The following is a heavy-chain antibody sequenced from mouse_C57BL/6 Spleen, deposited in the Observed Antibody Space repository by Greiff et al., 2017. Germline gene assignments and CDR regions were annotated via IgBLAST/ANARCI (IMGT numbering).Heavy chain of an antibody. J-gene: IGHJ3*01. V-gene: IGHV1-53*01. CDR1: GYTFTSYW. Sequence: VKLQQPGTELVKPGASVKLSCKASGYTFTSYWMHWVKQRPGQGLEWIGNINPSNGGTNYNEKFKSKATLTVDKSSSTAYMQLSSLTSEDSAVYYCVSPGYYYGSSSWFAYWGQGTLVTVSA. CDR3: VSPGYYYGSSSWFAY. CDR2: INPSNGGT. D-gene: IGHD1-1*01.